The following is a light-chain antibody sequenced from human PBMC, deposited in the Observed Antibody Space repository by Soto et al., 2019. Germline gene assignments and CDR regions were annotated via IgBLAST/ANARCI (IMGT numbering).Light chain of an antibody. Sequence: EMVLTQSPGTLSLAPGERATLSCRASQSVSSSLAWYQQKPGQAPRLLIYGASTRATGIPARFSGSGSGTEFTLTISSLRSEDFAVYYCQQYNNWPPFTFGPGTKVDIK. CDR3: QQYNNWPPFT. J-gene: IGKJ3*01. CDR2: GAS. V-gene: IGKV3-15*01. CDR1: QSVSSS.